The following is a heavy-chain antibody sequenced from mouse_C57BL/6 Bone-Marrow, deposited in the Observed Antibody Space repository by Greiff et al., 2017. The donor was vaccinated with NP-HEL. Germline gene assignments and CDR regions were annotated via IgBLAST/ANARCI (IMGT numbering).Heavy chain of an antibody. D-gene: IGHD2-4*01. CDR3: ARDRDYDYDGFAY. CDR1: GFTFSSYA. V-gene: IGHV5-4*01. Sequence: EVQGVESGGGLVKPGGSLKLSCAASGFTFSSYAMSWVRQTPEKRREWVATISDGGSYTYYPDNVKGRFTISRDNAKNNLYLQMSHLKSEDTAMYYCARDRDYDYDGFAYWGQGTLVTVSA. J-gene: IGHJ3*01. CDR2: ISDGGSYT.